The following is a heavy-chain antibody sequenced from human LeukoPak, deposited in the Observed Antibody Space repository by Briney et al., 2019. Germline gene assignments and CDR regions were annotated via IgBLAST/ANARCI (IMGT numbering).Heavy chain of an antibody. D-gene: IGHD6-13*01. Sequence: ASVKVSCKASEGTFSSYAISWVRQAPGQGLEWMGGIIPIFGTANYAQKFQGRVTITTDESTSTAYMELSSLRSEDTAVYYCARAAAGDYHFDYWGQGTLVTVSS. CDR2: IIPIFGTA. CDR3: ARAAAGDYHFDY. J-gene: IGHJ4*02. CDR1: EGTFSSYA. V-gene: IGHV1-69*05.